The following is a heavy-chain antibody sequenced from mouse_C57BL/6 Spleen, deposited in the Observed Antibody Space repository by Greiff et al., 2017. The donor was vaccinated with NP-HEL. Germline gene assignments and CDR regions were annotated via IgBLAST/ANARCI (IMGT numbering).Heavy chain of an antibody. J-gene: IGHJ2*01. CDR1: GYTFTSYW. D-gene: IGHD3-1*01. Sequence: QVQLKQPGAELVRPGTSVKLSCKASGYTFTSYWMHWVKQRPGQGLEWIGVIDPSDSYTNYNQKFKGKATLTVDTSSSTAYMQLSSLTSEDSAVYYCARSGPYYFDYWGQGTTLTVSS. CDR3: ARSGPYYFDY. CDR2: IDPSDSYT. V-gene: IGHV1-59*01.